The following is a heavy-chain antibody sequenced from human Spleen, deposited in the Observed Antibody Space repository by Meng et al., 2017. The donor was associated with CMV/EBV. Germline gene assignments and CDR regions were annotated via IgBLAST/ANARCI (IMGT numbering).Heavy chain of an antibody. CDR3: AKVSRGSKPWPVVVNVPYFDY. V-gene: IGHV3-23*03. CDR2: IYTDGSRS. CDR1: GLTFSSYP. D-gene: IGHD2-15*01. Sequence: GESLKISCVASGLTFSSYPMSWVRQAPGKGLEWVSVIYTDGSRSFHADSVKGRFTISRDNSKNTLYLQMNSLRAEDTAIYYCAKVSRGSKPWPVVVNVPYFDYWGQGTLVTVSS. J-gene: IGHJ4*02.